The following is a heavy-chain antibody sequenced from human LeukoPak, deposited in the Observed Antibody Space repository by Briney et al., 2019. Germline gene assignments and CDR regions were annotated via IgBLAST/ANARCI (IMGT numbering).Heavy chain of an antibody. D-gene: IGHD4-17*01. J-gene: IGHJ3*02. CDR3: ARSTVTDPDRVGFDI. Sequence: GGSLRLSCAASGFPFSSYSMNWVRQAPGKGLEWVLSISSSSNYISYADSVKGRFTISRDNAKNSLYLQMNSLRAEDTTVYYCARSTVTDPDRVGFDIWGQGTMVTVSS. CDR1: GFPFSSYS. V-gene: IGHV3-21*01. CDR2: ISSSSNYI.